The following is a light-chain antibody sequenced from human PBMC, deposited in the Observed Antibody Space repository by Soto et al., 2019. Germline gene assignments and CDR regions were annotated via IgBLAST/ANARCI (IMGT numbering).Light chain of an antibody. Sequence: ESVLTQSPGTQSLSPGERATLSCRASQSVSNAFFAWYQQKPGQAPRLLIYGISNRATGIPDRFSDSGSGTDFTLTISRLEPEDFGVYFCQQYSSLPHTFGQGTKLEVK. J-gene: IGKJ2*01. CDR3: QQYSSLPHT. CDR1: QSVSNAF. CDR2: GIS. V-gene: IGKV3-20*01.